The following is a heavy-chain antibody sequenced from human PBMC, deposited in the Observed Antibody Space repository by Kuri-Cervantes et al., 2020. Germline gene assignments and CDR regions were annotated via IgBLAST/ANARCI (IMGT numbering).Heavy chain of an antibody. D-gene: IGHD6-13*01. V-gene: IGHV3-9*01. CDR2: ISWNSGNI. CDR1: GFTFDDYA. J-gene: IGHJ1*01. CDR3: ARAAAGPRCFQH. Sequence: GGSLRLSCAASGFTFDDYATHWVRQAPGKGLEWVSGISWNSGNIDYADSVKGRFTISRDNSKNTLYLQMNSLRDEDTAVYYCARAAAGPRCFQHWGQGTLVTVSS.